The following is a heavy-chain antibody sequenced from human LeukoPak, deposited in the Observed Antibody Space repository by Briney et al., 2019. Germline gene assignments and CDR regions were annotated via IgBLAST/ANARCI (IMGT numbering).Heavy chain of an antibody. J-gene: IGHJ6*02. CDR1: GYTFTSYG. V-gene: IGHV1-18*01. CDR2: ISAYNGNT. Sequence: ASVKVSCKASGYTFTSYGISWVRQAPGQGLEWMGWISAYNGNTNYAQKLQGRVTMTTDTSTSTAYMELRSLRSDDTAVYYCARCGYSYGRRADYYYDIDVWGQGTTVTVSS. CDR3: ARCGYSYGRRADYYYDIDV. D-gene: IGHD5-18*01.